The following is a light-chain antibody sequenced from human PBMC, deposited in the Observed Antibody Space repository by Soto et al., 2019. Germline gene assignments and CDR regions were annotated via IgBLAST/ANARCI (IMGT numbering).Light chain of an antibody. CDR3: CSYAGSYTV. V-gene: IGLV2-11*01. CDR1: SDVGGYNY. J-gene: IGLJ2*01. Sequence: SDVGGYNYVSWYQQHPGKAPKLMIYDVSKRPSGVPDRFSGSKSGNTASLTISGLQAEDEADYYCCSYAGSYTVFGGGTKVTVL. CDR2: DVS.